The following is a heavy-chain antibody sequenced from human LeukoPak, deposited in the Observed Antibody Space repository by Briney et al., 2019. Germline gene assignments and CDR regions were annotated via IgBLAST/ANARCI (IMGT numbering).Heavy chain of an antibody. Sequence: GGSLRLSCATSGFKFNLYAMTWVRQAPGKGLEWVSTIDDPTTVYYADSVRGRFTISRDNSKSTLFLQMTSLRAEDTAVYYCARRFWYAFDIWGQGTMVTVSS. CDR3: ARRFWYAFDI. CDR1: GFKFNLYA. D-gene: IGHD3-3*01. CDR2: IDDPTTV. J-gene: IGHJ3*02. V-gene: IGHV3-23*01.